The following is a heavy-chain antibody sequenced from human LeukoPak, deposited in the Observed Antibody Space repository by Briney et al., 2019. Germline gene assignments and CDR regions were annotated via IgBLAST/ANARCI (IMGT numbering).Heavy chain of an antibody. CDR2: ISASGGST. D-gene: IGHD1-26*01. J-gene: IGHJ4*02. CDR3: AKDRGYGGSYLFYFDY. Sequence: PGGSLRLSCAASGFTFSSYAMSWVRQAPGKGLEWVSGISASGGSTYYADSVKGRFTISRDNSKNTLYLQMSSLRAEDTAVYYCAKDRGYGGSYLFYFDYWGQGTLVTVSS. CDR1: GFTFSSYA. V-gene: IGHV3-23*01.